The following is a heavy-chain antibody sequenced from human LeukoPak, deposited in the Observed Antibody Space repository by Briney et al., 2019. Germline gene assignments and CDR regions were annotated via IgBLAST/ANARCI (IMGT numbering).Heavy chain of an antibody. J-gene: IGHJ3*02. CDR3: ARDPYRFAFDI. V-gene: IGHV3-7*03. CDR2: INVDGTAE. D-gene: IGHD1-26*01. Sequence: GGSLRLSCAASGFSFSTIYMSWVRQTPGQGLEWVANINVDGTAEYYVDSVKGRFTISRDNAKNSLYLQMNSLRAEDTAVYYCARDPYRFAFDIWGQGTVVLVSA. CDR1: GFSFSTIY.